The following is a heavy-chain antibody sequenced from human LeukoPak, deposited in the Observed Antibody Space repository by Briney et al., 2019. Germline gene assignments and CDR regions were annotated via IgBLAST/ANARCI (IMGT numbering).Heavy chain of an antibody. V-gene: IGHV4-39*07. J-gene: IGHJ4*02. CDR1: GDSISSSSYY. D-gene: IGHD6-6*01. CDR3: ARITSARPDC. CDR2: VYYSGTT. Sequence: SETLSLTCTVSGDSISSSSYYWGWIRQPPGKELEWIGSVYYSGTTYYNPSLKSRVTVSLDASNNQFSLRLSSVTAADTAMYYCARITSARPDCWGQGTLVTVSS.